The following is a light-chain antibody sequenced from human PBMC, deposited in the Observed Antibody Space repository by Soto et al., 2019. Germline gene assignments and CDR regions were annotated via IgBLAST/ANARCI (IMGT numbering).Light chain of an antibody. CDR2: EVS. CDR1: QGLLDSDGRTH. Sequence: DIVLTQTPLSLSVTPGQPASISCNSSQGLLDSDGRTHLYWYVQKTGQPPQALIYEVSKRSSGVPDRFSGSGSGTHFTLRMSRVQAEDAGIYYCMQSLQLNTFGGGTQVDIK. CDR3: MQSLQLNT. V-gene: IGKV2D-29*01. J-gene: IGKJ4*01.